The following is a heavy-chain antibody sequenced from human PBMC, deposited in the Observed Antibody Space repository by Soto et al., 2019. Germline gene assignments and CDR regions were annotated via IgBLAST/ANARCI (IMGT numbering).Heavy chain of an antibody. D-gene: IGHD2-15*01. V-gene: IGHV4-39*01. CDR2: MFYSGLT. Sequence: SSETLSLTCSVSGYSVTSSDYYWAWIRQPPGKGLEWIGSMFYSGLTYYNPSLKSRVTLSVDTSKNHFSVRLNSVTAADTAVYYCAPLSVSLSGPYGIRVWGQGPTVAVSS. CDR1: GYSVTSSDYY. J-gene: IGHJ6*02. CDR3: APLSVSLSGPYGIRV.